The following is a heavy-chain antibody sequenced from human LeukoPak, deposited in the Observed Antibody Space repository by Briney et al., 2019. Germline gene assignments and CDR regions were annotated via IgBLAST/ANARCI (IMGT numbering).Heavy chain of an antibody. CDR2: INWNGGST. D-gene: IGHD5-18*01. CDR3: ARDFNTAMACGAFDI. J-gene: IGHJ3*02. CDR1: GFTFDDYG. Sequence: GGSLRLSCAASGFTFDDYGMSWVRQAPGKGLEWVSGINWNGGSTGNAYSAKGKFTISRDNAKNSLYLQMNSLRAEDTALYYCARDFNTAMACGAFDIWGQGTMVTVSS. V-gene: IGHV3-20*04.